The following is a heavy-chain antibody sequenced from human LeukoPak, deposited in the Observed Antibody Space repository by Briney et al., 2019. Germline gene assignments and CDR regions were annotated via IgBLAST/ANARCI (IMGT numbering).Heavy chain of an antibody. J-gene: IGHJ5*02. D-gene: IGHD1-26*01. V-gene: IGHV4-31*03. CDR2: IYYSGST. CDR1: GGSVSSGGYY. CDR3: ARGLYREYNWFDP. Sequence: SQTLSLTCTVSGGSVSSGGYYWSWLRQHPGKGLEWIGYIYYSGSTYYNPSLKSRVTISVDTSKNQFFLKLGSVTAADTAVYYCARGLYREYNWFDPWGQGTLVTVSS.